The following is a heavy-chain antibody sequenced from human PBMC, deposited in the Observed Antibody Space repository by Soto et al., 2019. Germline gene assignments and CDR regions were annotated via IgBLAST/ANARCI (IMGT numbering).Heavy chain of an antibody. J-gene: IGHJ5*02. V-gene: IGHV5-51*01. CDR1: GYSFTSYW. CDR3: ARLLPPGSSGWYNGWFDP. CDR2: IYPGDSDT. Sequence: GESLKISCKGSGYSFTSYWIGWVRQMPGKGLEWMGIIYPGDSDTRYSPSFQGQVTISADKSISTAYLQWSSLKASDTAMYYCARLLPPGSSGWYNGWFDPWGQGTLVTVSS. D-gene: IGHD6-19*01.